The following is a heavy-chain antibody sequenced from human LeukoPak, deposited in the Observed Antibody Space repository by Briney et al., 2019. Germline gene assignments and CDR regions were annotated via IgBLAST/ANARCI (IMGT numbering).Heavy chain of an antibody. CDR2: MNPNSGNT. Sequence: PAASVKVSCKASGYTFTSYDINWVRQATGQGLEWMGWMNPNSGNTGYAQEFQGRVTMTRNTSISTAYMELSSLRSEDTAVYYCARRKKWELHADYWGQGTLVTVSS. J-gene: IGHJ4*02. CDR1: GYTFTSYD. CDR3: ARRKKWELHADY. D-gene: IGHD1-26*01. V-gene: IGHV1-8*01.